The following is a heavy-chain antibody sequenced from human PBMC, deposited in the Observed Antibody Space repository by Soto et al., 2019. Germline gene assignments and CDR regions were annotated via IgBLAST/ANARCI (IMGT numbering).Heavy chain of an antibody. D-gene: IGHD2-21*01. Sequence: EVQLVESGGGLVQPGGSLRLSCATSGFTFYNHWMHWVRQAPGKGLVWVSRVNSDGSTTNYADSVMGRFTISRDNAKNPVYLQMNSLRAEDTAVYYCARGLRGLYGLDVWGQGTPITVSS. CDR1: GFTFYNHW. V-gene: IGHV3-74*01. CDR3: ARGLRGLYGLDV. CDR2: VNSDGSTT. J-gene: IGHJ6*02.